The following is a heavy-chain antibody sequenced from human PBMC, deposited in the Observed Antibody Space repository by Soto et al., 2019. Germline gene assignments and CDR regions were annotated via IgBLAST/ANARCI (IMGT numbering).Heavy chain of an antibody. CDR3: ARHGEGSSWYVGNWFDP. V-gene: IGHV4-4*02. CDR2: IYHTGST. Sequence: SETLSLTCVVSGGSLSSTSWWTWVRQTPGKGLEWIGEIYHTGSTKYNPSLKNRVTISLDKSNNQFSLNLKSVTAADTAVYYCARHGEGSSWYVGNWFDPWGQGTLVTVS. CDR1: GGSLSSTSW. J-gene: IGHJ5*02. D-gene: IGHD6-13*01.